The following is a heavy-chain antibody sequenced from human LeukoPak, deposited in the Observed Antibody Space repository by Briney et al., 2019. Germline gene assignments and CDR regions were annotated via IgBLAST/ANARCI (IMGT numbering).Heavy chain of an antibody. CDR1: GFTFRNYW. V-gene: IGHV3-74*03. CDR3: VRDWDHYDFDS. Sequence: GGSLRLSCAASGFTFRNYWMYWVRQAPGKGLVWIANINEHGIPMYEDSVKGRFTISRDNAKNTVYLQMNSLRAEDTALFYCVRDWDHYDFDSWGQGTLVTVSS. J-gene: IGHJ5*01. D-gene: IGHD3-3*01. CDR2: INEHGIP.